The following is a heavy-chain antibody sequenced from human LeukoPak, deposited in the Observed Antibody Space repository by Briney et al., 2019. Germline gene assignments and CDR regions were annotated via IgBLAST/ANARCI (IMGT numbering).Heavy chain of an antibody. V-gene: IGHV3-74*01. J-gene: IGHJ6*02. D-gene: IGHD5-18*01. CDR3: ARDAVDTANAV. CDR2: INSDGSIT. Sequence: GGSLRLSCAASGFTFTTYWMHWDRQAPGKGLVWVSHINSDGSITSYADSVKGRFTISRDNAKNTLYLQMNSLRAEDTAVYYCARDAVDTANAVWGQGTTVTVFS. CDR1: GFTFTTYW.